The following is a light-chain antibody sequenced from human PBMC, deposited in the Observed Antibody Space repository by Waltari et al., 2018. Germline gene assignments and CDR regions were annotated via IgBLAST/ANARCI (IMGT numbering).Light chain of an antibody. V-gene: IGKV1-39*01. J-gene: IGKJ4*01. CDR2: AAS. CDR1: QRISSY. CDR3: QQSYTGLT. Sequence: DIQMTQSPSSLSASVGDRVTITCRASQRISSYLNWYQQKPGKAPKLLIYAASSLQSGVPSRFSGSGSGTDFTLTISSLQPEDFATYYCQQSYTGLTFGGGTKVEIK.